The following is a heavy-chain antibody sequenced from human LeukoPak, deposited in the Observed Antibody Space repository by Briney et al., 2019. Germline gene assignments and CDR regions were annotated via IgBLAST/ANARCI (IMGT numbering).Heavy chain of an antibody. D-gene: IGHD4-17*01. Sequence: KAGGSLRLSCAASGFTFTGSEMNWVRQAPGKGLEWVSYISSSGSTIYYADSVKGRFTISRDNAKNSLYLQMNSLRADDTAVYYCARDFYGDYVVHFSHWGQGTLVTVSS. CDR2: ISSSGSTI. V-gene: IGHV3-48*03. CDR3: ARDFYGDYVVHFSH. J-gene: IGHJ4*02. CDR1: GFTFTGSE.